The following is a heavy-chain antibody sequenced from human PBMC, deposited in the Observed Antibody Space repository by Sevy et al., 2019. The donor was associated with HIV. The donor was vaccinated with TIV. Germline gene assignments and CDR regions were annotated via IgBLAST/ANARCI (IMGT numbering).Heavy chain of an antibody. D-gene: IGHD1-20*01. V-gene: IGHV1-18*04. CDR1: GYTFTSYG. J-gene: IGHJ3*02. CDR3: ARDLDNWNENDAFDI. Sequence: ASVKVSCKASGYTFTSYGISWVRQAPGQGLEWMGWISAYNGNTNYAQKLQGRVTMTTDTSTGTAYMELRSLGSDDTAVYYCARDLDNWNENDAFDIWGQGTMVTVSS. CDR2: ISAYNGNT.